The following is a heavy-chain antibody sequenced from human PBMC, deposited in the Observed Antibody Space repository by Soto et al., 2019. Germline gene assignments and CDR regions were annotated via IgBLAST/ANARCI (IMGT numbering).Heavy chain of an antibody. D-gene: IGHD3-10*01. CDR1: GYTFTNYD. CDR2: ISTYTGNT. J-gene: IGHJ5*02. Sequence: QVHLVQSGAEVKKPGASVKVSCKASGYTFTNYDINWVRQAPGQGLEWMGWISTYTGNTNYAQKLQGRVTMTTDTPTGTAYRGLRPLRSDAPAVFYWAGGYYYGPGSPPPGVRAAWGQGTPVPFS. V-gene: IGHV1-18*01. CDR3: AGGYYYGPGSPPPGVRAA.